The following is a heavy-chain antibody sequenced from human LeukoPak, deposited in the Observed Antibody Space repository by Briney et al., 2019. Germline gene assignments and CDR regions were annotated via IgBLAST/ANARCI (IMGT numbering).Heavy chain of an antibody. CDR3: ARRPPYYYGSGRAFDY. CDR2: ISAYNGNT. J-gene: IGHJ4*02. V-gene: IGHV1-18*04. D-gene: IGHD3-10*01. Sequence: ASVKVSCKASGYIFTSYYMYWVRQAPGQGLEWMGWISAYNGNTSYAQKLQGRVTMTTDTSTSTAYMELRSLRSDDTAVYYCARRPPYYYGSGRAFDYWGQGTLVTVSS. CDR1: GYIFTSYY.